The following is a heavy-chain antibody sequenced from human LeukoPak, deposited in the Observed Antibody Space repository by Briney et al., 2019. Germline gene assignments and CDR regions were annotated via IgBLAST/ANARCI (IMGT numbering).Heavy chain of an antibody. Sequence: GGSLRLSCAASGFTFSSYSMNWVRQAPGKGLEWVSSISSSSSYIYYADSVKGRFTISRDNAKNSLYLQMNSLRAEDTAVYYCARSRDSSGYYNYYYGMDVWGQGTTVTVSS. J-gene: IGHJ6*02. V-gene: IGHV3-21*01. CDR1: GFTFSSYS. D-gene: IGHD3-22*01. CDR2: ISSSSSYI. CDR3: ARSRDSSGYYNYYYGMDV.